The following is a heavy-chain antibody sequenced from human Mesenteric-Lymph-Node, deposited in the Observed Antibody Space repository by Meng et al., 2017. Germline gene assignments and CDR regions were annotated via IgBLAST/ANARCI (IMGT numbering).Heavy chain of an antibody. CDR2: IPDSGDRT. Sequence: GESLKISCAASGFTFSSYAMSWVRQAPGKGLEWVSGIPDSGDRTYYADSVKGRFTTSRDNSKNTVYLQMNSLRAEDTAIYYCAKEEAAAGSPLLDYWGQGTLVTVSS. CDR1: GFTFSSYA. J-gene: IGHJ4*02. CDR3: AKEEAAAGSPLLDY. V-gene: IGHV3-23*01. D-gene: IGHD6-13*01.